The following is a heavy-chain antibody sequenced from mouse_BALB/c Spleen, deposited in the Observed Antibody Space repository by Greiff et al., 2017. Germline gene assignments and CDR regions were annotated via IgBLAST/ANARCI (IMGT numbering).Heavy chain of an antibody. Sequence: QVQLQQSGAELVKPGASVKLSCKASGYTFTSYYMYWVKQRPGQGLEWIGEINPSNGGTNFNEKFKSKATLTVDKSSSTAYMQLSSLTSEDSAVYYCARDYYGSSFSWFAYWGQGTLVTVSA. CDR3: ARDYYGSSFSWFAY. D-gene: IGHD1-1*01. CDR1: GYTFTSYY. CDR2: INPSNGGT. V-gene: IGHV1S81*02. J-gene: IGHJ3*01.